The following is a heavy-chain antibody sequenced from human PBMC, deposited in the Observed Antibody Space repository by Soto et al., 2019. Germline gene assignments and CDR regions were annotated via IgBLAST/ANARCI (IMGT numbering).Heavy chain of an antibody. V-gene: IGHV1-8*01. J-gene: IGHJ4*02. CDR1: GYAFTSYD. CDR3: ARGLSGYCTNGVCYNLD. CDR2: MNPNSGNT. Sequence: GASGKVSCKASGYAFTSYDINWVRQATGQGLEWMGWMNPNSGNTGYAQKFQGRVTMTRNTSISTAYMELSSLRSEDTAVYYCARGLSGYCTNGVCYNLDWGQGTLVTVSS. D-gene: IGHD2-8*01.